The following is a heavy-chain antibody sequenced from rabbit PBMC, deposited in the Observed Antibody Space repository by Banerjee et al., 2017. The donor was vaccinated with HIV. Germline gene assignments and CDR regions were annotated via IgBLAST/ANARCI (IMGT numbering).Heavy chain of an antibody. Sequence: QSLEESGGGLVKPGASLTLTCKASGFSFSSGYDMCWVRQAPGKGLEWIACIHLGSDGSTYYASWAKGRFTISKTSSTTVTLQMTSLTAADTATYFCARNVVFPDAYYGMDLWGPGTLVTVS. CDR2: IHLGSDGST. CDR1: GFSFSSGYD. D-gene: IGHD3-1*01. CDR3: ARNVVFPDAYYGMDL. V-gene: IGHV1S40*01. J-gene: IGHJ6*01.